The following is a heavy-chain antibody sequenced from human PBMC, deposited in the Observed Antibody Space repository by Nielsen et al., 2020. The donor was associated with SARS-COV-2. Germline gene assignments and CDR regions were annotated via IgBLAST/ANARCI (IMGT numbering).Heavy chain of an antibody. V-gene: IGHV1-18*04. Sequence: ASVKVSCKASGYTFTSYGISWVRQAPGQGLEWMGWISAYNGNTNYAQKLQGRVTMTTDTSASTAYMELRSLGSDDTAVYYCARGRSPLYSSSWAKYYYYYYMDVWGKGTTVTVSS. J-gene: IGHJ6*03. D-gene: IGHD6-13*01. CDR1: GYTFTSYG. CDR3: ARGRSPLYSSSWAKYYYYYYMDV. CDR2: ISAYNGNT.